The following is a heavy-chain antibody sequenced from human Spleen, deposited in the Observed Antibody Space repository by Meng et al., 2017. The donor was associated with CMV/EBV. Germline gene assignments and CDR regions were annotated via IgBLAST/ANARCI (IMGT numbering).Heavy chain of an antibody. CDR2: IRYDGSIK. CDR3: AKNYDILTASQFYLDY. D-gene: IGHD3-9*01. V-gene: IGHV3-30*02. J-gene: IGHJ4*02. CDR1: GFIFNSYG. Sequence: GGSLRLSCAASGFIFNSYGMHWVRQAPGKGLEWVAFIRYDGSIKKYADSVKGRFTISRDNSKNILFLQMNSLRVEDTAVYYCAKNYDILTASQFYLDYWGQGTLVTVSS.